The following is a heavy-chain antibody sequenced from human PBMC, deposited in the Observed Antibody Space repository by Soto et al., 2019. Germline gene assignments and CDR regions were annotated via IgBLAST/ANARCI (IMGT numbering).Heavy chain of an antibody. J-gene: IGHJ6*02. CDR1: GDSIRGYY. V-gene: IGHV4-59*01. CDR3: AREVAAAGALGYYYYGMDV. CDR2: MYNSGST. Sequence: PSETLSLTCTVSGDSIRGYYWSWIRQPPGKGLEWIGYMYNSGSTNYNPSLKSRVTISVDTSKNQFSLKLSSVTAADTAVYYCAREVAAAGALGYYYYGMDVWGQGTTVTVS. D-gene: IGHD6-13*01.